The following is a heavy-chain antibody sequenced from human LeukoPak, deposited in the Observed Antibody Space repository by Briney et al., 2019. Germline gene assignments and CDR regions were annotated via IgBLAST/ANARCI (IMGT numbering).Heavy chain of an antibody. J-gene: IGHJ3*02. V-gene: IGHV3-15*01. CDR1: GIPFSGYY. CDR2: IKSKADGGTT. Sequence: PGGSLRLSCVVSGIPFSGYYMNWIRKAPGKGLEWVGRIKSKADGGTTDYAASVKGRFTISRDNSENTLQMNSLKTEDTAVYYCTTEYEGSGSAFDIWGQGTMVTVSS. D-gene: IGHD1-26*01. CDR3: TTEYEGSGSAFDI.